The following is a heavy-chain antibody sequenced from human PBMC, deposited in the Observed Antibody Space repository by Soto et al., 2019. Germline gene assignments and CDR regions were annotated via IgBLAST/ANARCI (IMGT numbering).Heavy chain of an antibody. CDR3: ARGSSRLDY. Sequence: QVQLQESGPGLVKPSETLSLTCSVSGGSISSYYWSWIRQPPGKGLEWIGYIYYSGSTNYNPSLKSRVTISVDTSKNQFSLKLSSVTAADTAVYYCARGSSRLDYWGQGPLVTVSS. D-gene: IGHD6-13*01. CDR2: IYYSGST. J-gene: IGHJ4*02. CDR1: GGSISSYY. V-gene: IGHV4-59*08.